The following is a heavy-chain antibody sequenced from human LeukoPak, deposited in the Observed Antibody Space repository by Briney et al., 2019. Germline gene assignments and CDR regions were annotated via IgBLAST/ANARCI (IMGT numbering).Heavy chain of an antibody. CDR1: GGSISSGDYC. J-gene: IGHJ3*02. Sequence: PSGTLSLTCTVSGGSISSGDYCWSWIRQPPGKGLEWIGYIYYSGSTYYNPSLKSRVTISVDTSKNQFSLKLSSVAAADTAVYYYGGGDSSGYRLGAFDIWGQGTMVTVCS. CDR3: GGGDSSGYRLGAFDI. CDR2: IYYSGST. V-gene: IGHV4-30-4*01. D-gene: IGHD3-22*01.